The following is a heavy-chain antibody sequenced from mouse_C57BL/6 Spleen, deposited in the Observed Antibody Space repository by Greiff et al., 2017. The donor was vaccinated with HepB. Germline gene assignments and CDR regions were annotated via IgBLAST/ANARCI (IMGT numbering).Heavy chain of an antibody. D-gene: IGHD2-3*01. CDR3: ARGRDGYYAMYY. V-gene: IGHV1-82*01. Sequence: VKLQQSGPELVKPGASVKISCKASGYAFSSSWVNWVKQRPGKGLEWIGLIYPGDGDTNYNGKFKGKATLTADKSSSTAYMQLSSLTSEDSAVYFCARGRDGYYAMYYWGQGTSVTVSS. CDR1: GYAFSSSW. CDR2: IYPGDGDT. J-gene: IGHJ4*01.